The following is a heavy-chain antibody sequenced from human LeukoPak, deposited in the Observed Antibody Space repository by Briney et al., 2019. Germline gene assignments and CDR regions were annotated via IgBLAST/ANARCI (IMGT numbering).Heavy chain of an antibody. Sequence: PSETLSLTCSVSGASISSYYWSWIRQPPGKGLEFIGYSYYSGSATYHPSLKSRVTISLDTSKSQFSLRLSSVTAADTAVYYCARGGRSFVYYDFWGQGALITVTS. J-gene: IGHJ4*02. V-gene: IGHV4-59*01. CDR3: ARGGRSFVYYDF. D-gene: IGHD1-26*01. CDR2: SYYSGSA. CDR1: GASISSYY.